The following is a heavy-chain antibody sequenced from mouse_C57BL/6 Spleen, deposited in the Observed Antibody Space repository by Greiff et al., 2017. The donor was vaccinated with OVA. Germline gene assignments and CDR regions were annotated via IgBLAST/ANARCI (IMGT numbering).Heavy chain of an antibody. J-gene: IGHJ3*01. V-gene: IGHV3-6*01. CDR1: GYSITSGYY. Sequence: EVKVEESGPGLVKPSQSLSLTCSVTGYSITSGYYWNWIRQFPGNKLEWMGYISYDGSNNYNPSLKNRISITRDTSKNQFFLKLNSVTTEDTATYYCARDREDGAYWGQGTLVTVSA. CDR3: ARDREDGAY. CDR2: ISYDGSN.